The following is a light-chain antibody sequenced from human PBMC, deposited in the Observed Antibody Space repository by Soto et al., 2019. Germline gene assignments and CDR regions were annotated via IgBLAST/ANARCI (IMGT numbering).Light chain of an antibody. Sequence: QSALTQPRSVSGSPGQSVTISCTGTNSDVGGYNYVSWYQQHPGKAPKLMIYDVTKRPSGVPDRFFGSKSGNTASLTISGLQAEDEDDYYCCSYAGSYTYVFGTGTKLTVL. CDR2: DVT. CDR3: CSYAGSYTYV. CDR1: NSDVGGYNY. J-gene: IGLJ1*01. V-gene: IGLV2-11*01.